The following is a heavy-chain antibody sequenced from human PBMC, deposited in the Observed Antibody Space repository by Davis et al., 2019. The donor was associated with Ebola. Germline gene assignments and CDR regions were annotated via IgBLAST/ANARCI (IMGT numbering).Heavy chain of an antibody. D-gene: IGHD3-10*01. V-gene: IGHV3-64*04. CDR1: GFTFSSYA. J-gene: IGHJ4*02. CDR3: AKDRLLWFG. CDR2: ISSNGGST. Sequence: GESLKISCSASGFTFSSYAMHWVRQAPGKGLEYVSAISSNGGSTYYADSVKGRFTISRDNSKNTLYLQMNSLRAEDTAVYYCAKDRLLWFGGGQGTLVTVSS.